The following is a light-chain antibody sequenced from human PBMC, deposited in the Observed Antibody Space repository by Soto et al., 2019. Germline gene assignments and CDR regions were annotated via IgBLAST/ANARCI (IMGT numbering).Light chain of an antibody. V-gene: IGLV2-8*01. CDR2: DVS. Sequence: QSALTQPPSASGAPGQSVTISCTGTSSDVGGYNYVSCYQQHPGKAPKLMIYDVSKRPSGVPDRFSGSKSGNTASLTVSGLQAEDEADYYCSSYAGSNTVVFGGGTKVTVL. J-gene: IGLJ2*01. CDR3: SSYAGSNTVV. CDR1: SSDVGGYNY.